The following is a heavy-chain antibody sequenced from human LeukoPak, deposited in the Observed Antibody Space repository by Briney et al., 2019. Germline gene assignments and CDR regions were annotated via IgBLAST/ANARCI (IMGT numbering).Heavy chain of an antibody. Sequence: PSETLSLTCAVYGGSFSGYYWSWIRQPPGKGLEWIGEINHSGSTNYNPSLKSRVTISVDTSKNQFSLKLSSVTAADTAVYYCARASVVVVAAAKFYYYYGMDVWGQGTTVTVS. D-gene: IGHD2-15*01. CDR2: INHSGST. J-gene: IGHJ6*02. CDR1: GGSFSGYY. V-gene: IGHV4-34*01. CDR3: ARASVVVVAAAKFYYYYGMDV.